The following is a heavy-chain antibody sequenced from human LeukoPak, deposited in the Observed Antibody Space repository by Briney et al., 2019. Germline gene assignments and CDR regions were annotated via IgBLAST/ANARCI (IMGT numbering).Heavy chain of an antibody. Sequence: SETLSLTCTVSGGSISSYYWSWIRQPPGEGLEWIGYIYYSGSTNYNPSLKSRVTISVDTSKNQFSLKLSSVTAADTAVYYCARYDYDSSGYYTDAFDIWGQGTMVTVSS. J-gene: IGHJ3*02. CDR2: IYYSGST. V-gene: IGHV4-59*01. CDR1: GGSISSYY. CDR3: ARYDYDSSGYYTDAFDI. D-gene: IGHD3-22*01.